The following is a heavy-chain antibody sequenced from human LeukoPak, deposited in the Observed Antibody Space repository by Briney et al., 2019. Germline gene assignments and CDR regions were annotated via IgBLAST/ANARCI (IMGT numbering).Heavy chain of an antibody. CDR2: IYPSGST. D-gene: IGHD2-15*01. CDR1: GGSISSYY. CDR3: ARDACGGVTCYDY. V-gene: IGHV4-4*07. Sequence: SETLSLTCTVSGGSISSYYWTWIRQPAGKGLEWIGHIYPSGSTNNNPSPKSRVTLSADTSKNQFSLKLTSVTAADTAVYYCARDACGGVTCYDYWGQGTLVTVSS. J-gene: IGHJ4*02.